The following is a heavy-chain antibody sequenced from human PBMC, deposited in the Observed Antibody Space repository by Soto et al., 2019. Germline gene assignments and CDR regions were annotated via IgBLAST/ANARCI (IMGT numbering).Heavy chain of an antibody. V-gene: IGHV1-8*01. J-gene: IGHJ6*03. D-gene: IGHD6-13*01. Sequence: ASVKVSCKASGYTFTSYDINWVRQATGQGLEWMGWMNPNSGNTGYAQKFQGRVTMTRNTSISTAYMELSSLRSEDTAVYYCARGQLERGSRYYYYMDVWGKGTTVTVSS. CDR1: GYTFTSYD. CDR2: MNPNSGNT. CDR3: ARGQLERGSRYYYYMDV.